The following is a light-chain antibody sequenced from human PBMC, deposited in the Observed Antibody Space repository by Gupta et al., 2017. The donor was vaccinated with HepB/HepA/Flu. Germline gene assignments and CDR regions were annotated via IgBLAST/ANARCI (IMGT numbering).Light chain of an antibody. CDR1: SSDIGAYNY. V-gene: IGLV2-14*03. CDR2: DVT. CDR3: SSYIRSDTLVV. J-gene: IGLJ2*01. Sequence: QSALTQPASVSGSPGQSIPLSCTGTSSDIGAYNYVSWYQQPPGKAPKLMIYDVTNRPSGVSNRFSGSKSGNTASLTISGLQAEDEADYYCSSYIRSDTLVVFGGGTKLTVL.